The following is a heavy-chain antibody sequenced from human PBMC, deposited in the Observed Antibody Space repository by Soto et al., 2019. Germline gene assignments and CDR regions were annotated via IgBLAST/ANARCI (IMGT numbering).Heavy chain of an antibody. CDR2: ISSNGGST. D-gene: IGHD6-13*01. Sequence: PGGSLRLSCSASGFTFSSYAMHWVRQAPGKGLEYVSAISSNGGSTYYADSVKGRFTISRDNSKNTLYLQMNTLRAEDTAIYYCAKVSSSWYAGFFDLWGQGTLVTVSS. CDR1: GFTFSSYA. V-gene: IGHV3-64*04. CDR3: AKVSSSWYAGFFDL. J-gene: IGHJ4*02.